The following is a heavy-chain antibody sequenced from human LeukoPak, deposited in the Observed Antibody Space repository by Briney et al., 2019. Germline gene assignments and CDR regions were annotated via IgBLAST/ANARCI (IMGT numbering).Heavy chain of an antibody. CDR2: IASDGSST. CDR3: ARVDSSGYYDNFDY. Sequence: GGSLRLSCAASGFTFSSYWMNWVRQAPGKGLVWVSRIASDGSSTTYADSVKGRFSISRDNAKNTLYLQMNSLRVEDTAVYYCARVDSSGYYDNFDYWGQGTLVTVSS. V-gene: IGHV3-74*01. J-gene: IGHJ4*02. D-gene: IGHD3-22*01. CDR1: GFTFSSYW.